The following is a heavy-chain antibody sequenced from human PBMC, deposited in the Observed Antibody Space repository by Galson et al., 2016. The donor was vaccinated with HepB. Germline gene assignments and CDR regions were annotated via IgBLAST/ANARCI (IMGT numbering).Heavy chain of an antibody. Sequence: SETLSLTCAVYGGSPNDNFWAWIRQLPGKGLEWIGEVERHGTTNHSPSFESRITVSVDTSKIQFSLKLTSVTAADTAMCFWAGVRRPPRSSYHAHNWFDSWGQGILVTVSS. D-gene: IGHD3-3*01. V-gene: IGHV4-34*01. CDR1: GGSPNDNF. CDR2: VERHGTT. J-gene: IGHJ5*01. CDR3: AGVRRPPRSSYHAHNWFDS.